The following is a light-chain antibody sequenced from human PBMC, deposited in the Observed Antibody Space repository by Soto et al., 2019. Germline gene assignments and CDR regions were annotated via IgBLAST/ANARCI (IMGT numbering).Light chain of an antibody. CDR2: KAS. Sequence: DIQITQPGSTLTASAGNTVSITCRDSQSISTWLAWYQQKPGKDPKLLIYKASSLESGVPSRFSGSASGTEFTLTILILQHEDFGTCYWEEYYNNWAFGDRTKVDI. V-gene: IGKV1-5*03. CDR3: EEYYNNWA. J-gene: IGKJ1*01. CDR1: QSISTW.